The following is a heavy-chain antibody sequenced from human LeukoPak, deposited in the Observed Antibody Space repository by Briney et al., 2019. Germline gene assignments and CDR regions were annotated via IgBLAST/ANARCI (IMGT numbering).Heavy chain of an antibody. CDR2: IYSGGST. Sequence: GGSLRLSCAASGFTVSSNYMSWVRQAPGRGLEWVSVIYSGGSTYYADSVKGRFTISRDNSKNTLYLQMNSLRAEDTAVYYCAQHAYGDYFPYYMDVWGKGTTVTVSS. V-gene: IGHV3-53*01. CDR1: GFTVSSNY. J-gene: IGHJ6*03. CDR3: AQHAYGDYFPYYMDV. D-gene: IGHD4-17*01.